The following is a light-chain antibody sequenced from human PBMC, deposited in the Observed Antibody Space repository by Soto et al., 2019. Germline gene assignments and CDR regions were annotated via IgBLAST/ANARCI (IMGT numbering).Light chain of an antibody. Sequence: IQMTQSPSTLSASVGDRVTTTCRASQSISSWLAWYQQKPGKAPKLLIYKASSLESGVPSRFSGSGSGTEFTLTISSLQPDDFATYYCQQYNSYSITFGQGTRLEIK. J-gene: IGKJ5*01. V-gene: IGKV1-5*03. CDR2: KAS. CDR1: QSISSW. CDR3: QQYNSYSIT.